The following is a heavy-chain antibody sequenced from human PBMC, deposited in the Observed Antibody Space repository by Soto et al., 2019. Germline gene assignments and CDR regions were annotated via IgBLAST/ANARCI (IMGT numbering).Heavy chain of an antibody. CDR3: ARDAVRVDTAMVFDP. CDR1: GFTFISYG. Sequence: GWSLRLSCAASGFTFISYGMQWVRQAPGKGLEWVAVIWYDGSNKYYADSVKGRFTISRDNSKNTLYLQMNSLRAEDRAVYYCARDAVRVDTAMVFDPWGQGTLVTVSS. V-gene: IGHV3-33*01. CDR2: IWYDGSNK. J-gene: IGHJ5*02. D-gene: IGHD5-18*01.